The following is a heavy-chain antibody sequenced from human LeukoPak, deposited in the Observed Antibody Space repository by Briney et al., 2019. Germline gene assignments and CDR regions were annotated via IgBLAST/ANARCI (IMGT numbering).Heavy chain of an antibody. CDR1: GYTFTGYY. Sequence: ASVKVSCEASGYTFTGYYIHWVRQAPGQGPEWTGYINPNTGGTKYAQKFQDRVTMTRDTSITTTYMDLSRRRWDATAGHYCARVSDGNTVVFDYWGQGTLVTVSS. V-gene: IGHV1-2*02. CDR2: INPNTGGT. J-gene: IGHJ4*02. D-gene: IGHD4-23*01. CDR3: ARVSDGNTVVFDY.